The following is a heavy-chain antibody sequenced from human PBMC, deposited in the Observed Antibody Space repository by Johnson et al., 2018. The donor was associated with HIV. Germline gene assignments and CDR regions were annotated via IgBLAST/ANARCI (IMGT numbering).Heavy chain of an antibody. J-gene: IGHJ3*02. Sequence: QVQLVESGGGVVQPGRSLRLSCAASGFTFDDYAMHWVRQAPGKGLEWVAVISYDGSNKYYADSVKGRFTISRDKSKNTLYLQMNSLRAEDTDVYYCARSYSSLDAFDIWGQGTMVTVSS. CDR3: ARSYSSLDAFDI. D-gene: IGHD6-13*01. CDR1: GFTFDDYA. V-gene: IGHV3-30*04. CDR2: ISYDGSNK.